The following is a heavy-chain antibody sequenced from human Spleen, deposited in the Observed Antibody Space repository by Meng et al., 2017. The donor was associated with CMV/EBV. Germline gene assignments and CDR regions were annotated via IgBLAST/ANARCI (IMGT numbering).Heavy chain of an antibody. Sequence: FSLSTSGVGGGWIRQPPGKALEWLALIYWNDDKRYSPSLKSRLTITKDTSKNQVVLTMTNMDPVDTATYYCAHRRADRYYYDSSGFNWFDPWGQGTLVT. D-gene: IGHD3-22*01. V-gene: IGHV2-5*01. CDR1: FSLSTSGVG. CDR2: IYWNDDK. J-gene: IGHJ5*02. CDR3: AHRRADRYYYDSSGFNWFDP.